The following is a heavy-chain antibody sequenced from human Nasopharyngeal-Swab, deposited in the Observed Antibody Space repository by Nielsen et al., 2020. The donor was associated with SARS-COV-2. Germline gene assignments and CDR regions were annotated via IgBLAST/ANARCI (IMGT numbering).Heavy chain of an antibody. V-gene: IGHV1-18*01. CDR3: ARFSAGTSAFDI. J-gene: IGHJ3*02. CDR2: ISAYNGNT. Sequence: ASEKVSCKASGYTFTSYGISWVRQAPGQGLEWMGWISAYNGNTNYAQKLQGRVTMTTDTSTSTAYMELRSLRSDDTAVYYCARFSAGTSAFDIWGQGTMVTVSS. D-gene: IGHD6-19*01. CDR1: GYTFTSYG.